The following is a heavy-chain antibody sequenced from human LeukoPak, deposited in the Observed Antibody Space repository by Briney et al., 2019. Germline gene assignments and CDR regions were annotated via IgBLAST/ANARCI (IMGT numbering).Heavy chain of an antibody. CDR1: AFTFSDYY. D-gene: IGHD6-19*01. CDR2: ISSGSSYT. Sequence: GGSLRLSCAASAFTFSDYYMSWLRQAPGKGLEWVSYISSGSSYTKYADSVKGRFTISRDNAKNSLYLQMNSLRAEDTAVYYCARERAGSFDYWGQGTLVTVSS. CDR3: ARERAGSFDY. J-gene: IGHJ4*02. V-gene: IGHV3-11*05.